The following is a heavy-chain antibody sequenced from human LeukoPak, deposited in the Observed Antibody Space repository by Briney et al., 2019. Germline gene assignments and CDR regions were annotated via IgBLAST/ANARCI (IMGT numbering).Heavy chain of an antibody. J-gene: IGHJ4*02. Sequence: SETLSLTCTVSGGSISSGDYYWRWIRQPPGKGLEWIGYIYYSGSTYYNPSLKSRVTLSVDTSKNQFSLKLSSVTAADTAVYYCATYCSSTSCQNEGFDYWGQGTLVTVSS. D-gene: IGHD2-2*01. V-gene: IGHV4-30-4*08. CDR1: GGSISSGDYY. CDR2: IYYSGST. CDR3: ATYCSSTSCQNEGFDY.